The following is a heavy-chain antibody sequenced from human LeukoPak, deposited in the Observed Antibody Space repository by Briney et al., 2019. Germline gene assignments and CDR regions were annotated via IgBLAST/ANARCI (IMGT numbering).Heavy chain of an antibody. D-gene: IGHD6-13*01. CDR2: IYPGDSDI. Sequence: GESLKISCQGSGYDSGVSFTSHSIGWVRQMPGKGLEWMGIIYPGDSDIRYSPSFQGQVTISADKSISTAYLQWSSLKASDTAMYYCASSKAGWFDYWGQGTLVTVSS. V-gene: IGHV5-51*01. CDR1: GYDSGVSFTSHS. CDR3: ASSKAGWFDY. J-gene: IGHJ4*02.